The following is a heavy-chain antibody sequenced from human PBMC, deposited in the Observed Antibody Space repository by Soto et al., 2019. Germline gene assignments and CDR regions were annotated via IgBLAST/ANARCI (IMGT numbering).Heavy chain of an antibody. J-gene: IGHJ5*02. CDR2: IRSKAYGGTT. Sequence: PGGSLRLSCTASGFTFGDYAMSWFRQAPGKGLGWVGFIRSKAYGGTTEYAASVKGRFTISRDDSKSIAYLQMNSLKTEDTAVYYCTTNYYGGYDNWFDPWGQGTLVTVSS. V-gene: IGHV3-49*03. CDR3: TTNYYGGYDNWFDP. D-gene: IGHD3-10*01. CDR1: GFTFGDYA.